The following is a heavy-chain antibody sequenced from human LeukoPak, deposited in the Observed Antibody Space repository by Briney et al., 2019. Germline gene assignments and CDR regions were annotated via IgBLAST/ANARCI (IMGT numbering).Heavy chain of an antibody. V-gene: IGHV3-11*01. Sequence: GGSLRLSCAASGFTFSDYYMTWIRQAPGKGLEWVSYISSTGATVYYADSVKGRFTISRDNAKNSLYLQMNSLRAEDTAVYYCARAGGNYYDSSGYYNYYFDYWGQGTLVTVSS. J-gene: IGHJ4*02. D-gene: IGHD3-22*01. CDR1: GFTFSDYY. CDR3: ARAGGNYYDSSGYYNYYFDY. CDR2: ISSTGATV.